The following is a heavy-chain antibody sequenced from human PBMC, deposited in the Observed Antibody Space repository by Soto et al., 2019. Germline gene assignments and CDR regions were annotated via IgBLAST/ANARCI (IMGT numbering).Heavy chain of an antibody. J-gene: IGHJ6*02. V-gene: IGHV4-59*01. CDR1: GGSISSYY. Sequence: ETLSLTCTVSGGSISSYYWSWIRQPPGKGLEWIGYIYYSGSTNYNPSLKSRVTISVDTSKNQFSLKLSSVTAADTAVYYCARDGSYSSSWYGDDYYYGMDVWGQGTTVTV. D-gene: IGHD6-13*01. CDR2: IYYSGST. CDR3: ARDGSYSSSWYGDDYYYGMDV.